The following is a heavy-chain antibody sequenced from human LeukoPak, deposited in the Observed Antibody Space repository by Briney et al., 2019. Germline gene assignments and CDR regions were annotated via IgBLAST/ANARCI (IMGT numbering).Heavy chain of an antibody. J-gene: IGHJ4*02. Sequence: GGSLRLSCAASGFTFSNYAVSWVRQVPGKGLEWVSSIDYDSSRIYYAASVRGRFTISRDNARNSVYLQMNSLRVEDTAVYYCARDPLRYLRVGHYDYWGQGTLVAVSS. CDR3: ARDPLRYLRVGHYDY. V-gene: IGHV3-21*01. CDR1: GFTFSNYA. CDR2: IDYDSSRI. D-gene: IGHD3-9*01.